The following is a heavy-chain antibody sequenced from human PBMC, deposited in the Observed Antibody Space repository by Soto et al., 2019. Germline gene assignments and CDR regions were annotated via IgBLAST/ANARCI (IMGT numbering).Heavy chain of an antibody. D-gene: IGHD2-8*01. J-gene: IGHJ4*02. CDR1: GFTFSSYD. CDR2: IGTAGDT. V-gene: IGHV3-13*01. Sequence: GGSLRLSCAASGFTFSSYDMHWVRQATGKGLEWVSAIGTAGDTYYPGSVKGRFTISRENAKNSLYLQMNSLRAGDTAVYYCARGRYCTNGVCSSIDYWGQGTLVTVSS. CDR3: ARGRYCTNGVCSSIDY.